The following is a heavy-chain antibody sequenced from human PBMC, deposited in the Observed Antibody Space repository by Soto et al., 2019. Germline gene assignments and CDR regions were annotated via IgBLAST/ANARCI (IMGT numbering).Heavy chain of an antibody. D-gene: IGHD3-10*01. CDR3: AKIGSLQPGGSYSNRIFYYFDS. CDR2: ISYDGSTK. V-gene: IGHV3-30*18. J-gene: IGHJ4*02. Sequence: GGPLRLSCTASEFTFNTYGMHWVRQAPGKGLEWMAVISYDGSTKYYADSVQGRFTISIYNSENTLYLQMNSLRAEDTAVYYCAKIGSLQPGGSYSNRIFYYFDSWGQGTLVTVSS. CDR1: EFTFNTYG.